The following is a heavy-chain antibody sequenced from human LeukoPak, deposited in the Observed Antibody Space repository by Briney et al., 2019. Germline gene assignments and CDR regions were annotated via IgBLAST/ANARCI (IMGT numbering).Heavy chain of an antibody. V-gene: IGHV3-7*03. Sequence: GGSLRLSCVGSGFTFSNYWMSWVRQAPGKGLEWVGNIKQDGSEENHVDSVKGRFTISRDNAENSVYLQMNSLRAEDTAVYYCARHRRYCSGTTCYSGHDYWGQGTLVTVSS. CDR1: GFTFSNYW. D-gene: IGHD2-15*01. CDR3: ARHRRYCSGTTCYSGHDY. J-gene: IGHJ4*02. CDR2: IKQDGSEE.